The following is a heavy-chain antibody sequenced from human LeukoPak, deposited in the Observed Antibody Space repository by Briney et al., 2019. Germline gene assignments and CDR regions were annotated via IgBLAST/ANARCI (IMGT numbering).Heavy chain of an antibody. Sequence: ASVKVSCKASGYTFTGYYMHWVRQAPGQGLEWMGWINPNSGGTNYAQKFQGRVTMTRDTSISTAYMELSRLRSDDTAVYYCARDRSYYDILTGYSNAFDIWGQGTMVTVSS. CDR1: GYTFTGYY. CDR2: INPNSGGT. CDR3: ARDRSYYDILTGYSNAFDI. D-gene: IGHD3-9*01. J-gene: IGHJ3*02. V-gene: IGHV1-2*02.